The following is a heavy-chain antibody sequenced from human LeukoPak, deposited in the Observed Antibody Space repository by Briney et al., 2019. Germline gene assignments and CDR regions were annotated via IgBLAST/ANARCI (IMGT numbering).Heavy chain of an antibody. Sequence: GGSLRLSCAVSGFTFSDYYMSWIRQAPGKGLEWVSYISSRSTYTTYAASVEGRFTISRDNARNSAYLQLNSLRAEDTAVYYCARDHIFRVGVPSAYFDYWGQGALVTVSS. CDR2: ISSRSTYT. V-gene: IGHV3-11*05. J-gene: IGHJ4*02. CDR3: ARDHIFRVGVPSAYFDY. D-gene: IGHD2-2*01. CDR1: GFTFSDYY.